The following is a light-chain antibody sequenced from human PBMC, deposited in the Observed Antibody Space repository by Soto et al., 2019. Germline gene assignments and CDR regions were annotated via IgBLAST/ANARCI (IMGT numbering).Light chain of an antibody. J-gene: IGLJ1*01. V-gene: IGLV2-11*01. Sequence: QSALTQPRSVSGSPGQSVTISCTGASSDVGGYNYVSWYQQHPGKAPKLMIYDVSKRPSGVPDRFSGSKSGNTASLTISGLQTEDEADYYCSSYASNNILFVFGTGTKVTVL. CDR1: SSDVGGYNY. CDR2: DVS. CDR3: SSYASNNILFV.